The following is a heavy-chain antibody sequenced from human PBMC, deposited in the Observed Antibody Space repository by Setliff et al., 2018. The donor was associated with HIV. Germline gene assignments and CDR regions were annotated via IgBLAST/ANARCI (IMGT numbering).Heavy chain of an antibody. J-gene: IGHJ3*02. CDR3: ARAKGSGTYVFDI. CDR2: ISSSGSTI. V-gene: IGHV3-48*03. Sequence: PGGSLRLSCAASGFTFSSYEMNWVRQAPGKGLEWVSYISSSGSTIYYADSVKGRFTISRDNAKNSLYLQMNSLRAEDTAVYYCARAKGSGTYVFDIWGQGTMVTVSS. CDR1: GFTFSSYE. D-gene: IGHD2-15*01.